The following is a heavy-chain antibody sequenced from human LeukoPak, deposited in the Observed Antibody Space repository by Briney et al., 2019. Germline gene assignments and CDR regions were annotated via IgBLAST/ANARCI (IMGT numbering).Heavy chain of an antibody. J-gene: IGHJ5*02. Sequence: ASVKVSCKASGYTFTSYAISWVRQAPGQGLEWMGWISAYNGNTNYAQKLQGRVTMTTDTSTSTAYMELRSLRSDDTAVYYCARVTRQWLYQNWFDPWGQGTLVTVSS. CDR2: ISAYNGNT. CDR3: ARVTRQWLYQNWFDP. V-gene: IGHV1-18*01. D-gene: IGHD6-19*01. CDR1: GYTFTSYA.